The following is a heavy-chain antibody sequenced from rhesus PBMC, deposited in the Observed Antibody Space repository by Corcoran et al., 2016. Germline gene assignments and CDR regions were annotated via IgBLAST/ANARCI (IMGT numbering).Heavy chain of an antibody. CDR2: VDPEDGEA. Sequence: EVQLVQSGAEVKKPGASVKISCKASGYTFTDYYLHWVRQAPGKGLEWMGRVDPEDGEATYAQKFQDRVTITADTSTDTAYMELRSLRSEDTAMYYCATDGVVAAVYWGQGVLVTVSS. J-gene: IGHJ4*01. CDR1: GYTFTDYY. D-gene: IGHD6-25*01. V-gene: IGHV1-111*02. CDR3: ATDGVVAAVY.